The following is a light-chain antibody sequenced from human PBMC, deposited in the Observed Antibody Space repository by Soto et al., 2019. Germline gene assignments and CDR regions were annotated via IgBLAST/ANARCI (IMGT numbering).Light chain of an antibody. J-gene: IGKJ1*01. V-gene: IGKV3-20*01. CDR1: QSISDT. Sequence: EIVLTQSPGTLSLSPGGRATLSCRASQSISDTLAWYQQKPGQAPRLLIHGASSRATGIPDRFSGSGSGTDFTLTISRLEPEDFAVYYCQQYGSSSWTFGQGTKVDIK. CDR2: GAS. CDR3: QQYGSSSWT.